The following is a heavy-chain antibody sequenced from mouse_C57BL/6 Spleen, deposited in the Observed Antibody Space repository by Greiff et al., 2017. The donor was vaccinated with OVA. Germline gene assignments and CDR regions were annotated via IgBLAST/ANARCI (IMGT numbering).Heavy chain of an antibody. CDR2: IRSKSSNYAT. CDR3: VRDEGYSNYPYYAMDY. Sequence: EVKLVESGGGLVQPKGSLKLSCAASGFTFNTYAMHWVRQAPGKGLEWVARIRSKSSNYATYYADSVKDRFTISRDDSQSMLYLQMNNLKTEDTAMYYCVRDEGYSNYPYYAMDYWGQGTSVTVSS. V-gene: IGHV10-3*01. CDR1: GFTFNTYA. J-gene: IGHJ4*01. D-gene: IGHD2-5*01.